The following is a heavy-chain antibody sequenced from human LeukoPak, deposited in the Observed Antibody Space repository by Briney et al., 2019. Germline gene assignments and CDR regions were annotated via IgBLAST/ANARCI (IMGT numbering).Heavy chain of an antibody. CDR1: GYTLTELS. V-gene: IGHV1-2*02. Sequence: ASVKVSCKVSGYTLTELSMHWVRQAPGQGLEWMGWINPNSGGTNYAQKFQGRVTMTRDTSTSTAYMELSRLRSDDTAVYYCARTKYLIRYFDWLCLNYWGQGTLVTVSS. CDR3: ARTKYLIRYFDWLCLNY. J-gene: IGHJ4*02. CDR2: INPNSGGT. D-gene: IGHD3-9*01.